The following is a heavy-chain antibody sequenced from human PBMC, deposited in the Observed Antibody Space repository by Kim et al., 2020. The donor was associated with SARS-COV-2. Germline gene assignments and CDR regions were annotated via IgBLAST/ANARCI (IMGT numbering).Heavy chain of an antibody. V-gene: IGHV4-39*01. CDR3: AKYRTTTMVDY. J-gene: IGHJ4*02. D-gene: IGHD3-10*01. CDR1: GASISTRNFY. Sequence: TLSLTCSVSGASISTRNFYWGWVRQPPGKGPEWIGTIHYGGSTNYNPSLKSRVTISEDTSTNQFFLKLTSVTAADTAIYYCAKYRTTTMVDYWGQGTRVTVSS. CDR2: IHYGGST.